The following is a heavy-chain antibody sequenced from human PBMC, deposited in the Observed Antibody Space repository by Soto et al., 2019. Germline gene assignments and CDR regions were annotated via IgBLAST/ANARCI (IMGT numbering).Heavy chain of an antibody. CDR1: GFTFSEDS. D-gene: IGHD3-9*01. CDR3: VKVSTFYDILTGYYSTNFFDP. J-gene: IGHJ5*02. V-gene: IGHV3-64D*06. CDR2: ISSDGDIT. Sequence: PVGSLRLSCSASGFTFSEDSMHCVRQAPGKGLQYVSTISSDGDITYYADSVKGRFTISRDNSKNTLYLQMNSLRPEDTAVYYCVKVSTFYDILTGYYSTNFFDPWGQGTLVTVS.